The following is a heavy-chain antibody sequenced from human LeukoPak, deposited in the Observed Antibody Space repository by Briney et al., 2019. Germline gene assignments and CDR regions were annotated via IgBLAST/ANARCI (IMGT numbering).Heavy chain of an antibody. V-gene: IGHV3-48*01. CDR3: ARGGYYFDY. CDR2: ISGSSSTI. J-gene: IGHJ4*02. CDR1: GFTFSSYS. Sequence: SGGSLRLSCAASGFTFSSYSMNWVRQARGKGLEWVSYISGSSSTIYYADSVKGRFTISRDNAKNSLYLQMNSLRAEDTAVYYCARGGYYFDYWGQGTLVTVSS. D-gene: IGHD2-15*01.